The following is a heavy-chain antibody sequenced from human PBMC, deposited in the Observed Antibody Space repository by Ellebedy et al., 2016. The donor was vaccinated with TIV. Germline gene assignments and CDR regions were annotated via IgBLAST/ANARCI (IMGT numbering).Heavy chain of an antibody. D-gene: IGHD6-19*01. V-gene: IGHV5-51*01. CDR1: GYNFTNYW. J-gene: IGHJ4*02. CDR2: IYPGDSDT. Sequence: ASVKVSCKSSGYNFTNYWIGWVRQMPGKGLEWMGIIYPGDSDTRYSPSFQGQVTISADKSISTAYLQWSSLKASDTAMYYCARADPSYFDYWGQGTLVTASS. CDR3: ARADPSYFDY.